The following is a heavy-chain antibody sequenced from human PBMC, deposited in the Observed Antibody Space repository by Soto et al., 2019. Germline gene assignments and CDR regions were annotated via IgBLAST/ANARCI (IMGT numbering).Heavy chain of an antibody. CDR1: GGSISSYY. V-gene: IGHV4-59*01. D-gene: IGHD3-3*01. Sequence: SETLSLTCTVSGGSISSYYWGWIRQPPGKXLEWIGYIYYSGSTNYNPSHKSRVTISVDTSKNQFSLKLSSVTAADTAVYYCARDSGLRFLEGDYYYYGMDVWGQGTTVTVSS. J-gene: IGHJ6*02. CDR2: IYYSGST. CDR3: ARDSGLRFLEGDYYYYGMDV.